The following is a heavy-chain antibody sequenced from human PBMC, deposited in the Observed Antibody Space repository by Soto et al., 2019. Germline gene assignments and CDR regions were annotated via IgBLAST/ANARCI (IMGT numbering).Heavy chain of an antibody. V-gene: IGHV3-30*03. Sequence: QVQLVESGGGVVQPGRSLRLSCAASGFPFTSYGMHWVREGPDKGLEWVAIISYDGSDKYYADSVKGRFTISRDNSKNNLYLQMNSLRPEDTALYYCVGGQYYVDYRGQGTLVIVSS. D-gene: IGHD3-10*01. CDR3: VGGQYYVDY. CDR2: ISYDGSDK. J-gene: IGHJ4*02. CDR1: GFPFTSYG.